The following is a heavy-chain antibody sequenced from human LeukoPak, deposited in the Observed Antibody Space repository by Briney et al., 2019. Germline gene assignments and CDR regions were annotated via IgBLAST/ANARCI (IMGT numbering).Heavy chain of an antibody. CDR2: MNPNSGNT. V-gene: IGHV1-8*01. D-gene: IGHD3-9*01. Sequence: GASVKVSCKASGYTFTSYDINWVRQATGQGLEWMGRMNPNSGNTGYAQKFQGRVTMTRNTSISTAYMELSSLRSEDTAVYYCARGSRVSTIFRTYWGQGTLVTVSS. CDR3: ARGSRVSTIFRTY. J-gene: IGHJ4*02. CDR1: GYTFTSYD.